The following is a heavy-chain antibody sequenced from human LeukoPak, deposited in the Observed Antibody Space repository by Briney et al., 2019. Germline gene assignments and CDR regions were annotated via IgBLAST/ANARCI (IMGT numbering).Heavy chain of an antibody. J-gene: IGHJ4*02. CDR1: GYTFTSYG. CDR2: ISAYNGNT. D-gene: IGHD3-3*01. CDR3: AREDELQSGFLEWLLPGGY. V-gene: IGHV1-18*01. Sequence: GASVKVSCKASGYTFTSYGISWVRQAPGQGLEWMGWISAYNGNTNYAQKLQGRVTMTTDTSTSTAYMELRSLRSDDTAVYYCAREDELQSGFLEWLLPGGYWGQGTLVTVSS.